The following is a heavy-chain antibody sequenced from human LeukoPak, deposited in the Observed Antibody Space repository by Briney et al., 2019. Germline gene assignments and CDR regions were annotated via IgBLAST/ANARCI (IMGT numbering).Heavy chain of an antibody. CDR1: GYTFTSYD. J-gene: IGHJ5*02. D-gene: IGHD3-10*01. V-gene: IGHV1-8*01. Sequence: ASVKVSCKASGYTFTSYDINWVRQATGQGLEWMGWMNPNNGNTGYAQKFQGRVTMTRDTSISTAYMELRGLRSEDTAVYYCVRDGEGVAISVNYWFDPWGQGTLVTVSS. CDR2: MNPNNGNT. CDR3: VRDGEGVAISVNYWFDP.